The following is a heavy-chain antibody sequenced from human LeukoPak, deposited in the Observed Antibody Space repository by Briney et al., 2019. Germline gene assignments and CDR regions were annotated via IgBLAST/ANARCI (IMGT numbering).Heavy chain of an antibody. J-gene: IGHJ6*03. CDR2: ISYDGSNK. Sequence: GGSLRLSCAASGFTFSSYAMHWVRQAPGKGLEWVAVISYDGSNKYYADSVKGRFTISRDNSKNTLYLQMNSLRAEDTAVYYCARDGYGYYMDVWGKGTTVTVSS. CDR1: GFTFSSYA. CDR3: ARDGYGYYMDV. V-gene: IGHV3-30*01. D-gene: IGHD1-1*01.